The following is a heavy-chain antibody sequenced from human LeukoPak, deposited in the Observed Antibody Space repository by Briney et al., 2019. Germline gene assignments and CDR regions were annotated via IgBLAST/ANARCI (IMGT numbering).Heavy chain of an antibody. CDR1: GFTFSSYG. CDR3: AKDIDWLAFED. D-gene: IGHD6-19*01. Sequence: PGGTLRLSCAASGFTFSSYGMSWVRQAPGKGLEWVSGISGSGSSTYYADSVKGRFTISRDNSKNTLYLQMNSLRDDDTAVYYCAKDIDWLAFEDWGQGTLVTVSS. V-gene: IGHV3-23*01. J-gene: IGHJ4*02. CDR2: ISGSGSST.